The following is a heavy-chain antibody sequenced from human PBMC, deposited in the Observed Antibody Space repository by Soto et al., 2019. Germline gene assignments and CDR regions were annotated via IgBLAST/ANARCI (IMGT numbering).Heavy chain of an antibody. V-gene: IGHV1-8*01. CDR2: MNPNSGNT. J-gene: IGHJ5*02. CDR1: GYTFTSYD. Sequence: QVQLVQSGAEVKKPGASVKVSCKASGYTFTSYDINWVRQATGQGLEWLGWMNPNSGNTGYAQKFQGRVTMTRNTSISTAYMELRSLRSEDTAVYYCARGRDGYSYGYGWFDPWGQGTLVTVSS. D-gene: IGHD5-18*01. CDR3: ARGRDGYSYGYGWFDP.